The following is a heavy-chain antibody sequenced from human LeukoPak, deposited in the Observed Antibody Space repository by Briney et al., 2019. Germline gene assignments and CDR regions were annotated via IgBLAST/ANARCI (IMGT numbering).Heavy chain of an antibody. CDR1: GFTFSSYA. CDR2: ISYDGSNK. CDR3: ARVSNSSSWPRAAYYYYYGMDV. D-gene: IGHD6-13*01. J-gene: IGHJ6*02. Sequence: PGGSLRLSCAASGFTFSSYAMHWVRQAPGKGLEWVAVISYDGSNKYYADSVKGRFTISRDNSKNTLYLQMNSLRAEDTAVYYCARVSNSSSWPRAAYYYYYGMDVWGQGTTVTVSS. V-gene: IGHV3-30-3*01.